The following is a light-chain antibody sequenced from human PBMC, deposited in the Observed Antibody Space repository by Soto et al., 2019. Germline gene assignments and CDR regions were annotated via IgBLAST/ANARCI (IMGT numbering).Light chain of an antibody. V-gene: IGLV2-8*01. CDR1: SSDVGGYNS. CDR2: EVS. CDR3: SSYAGTNNLV. Sequence: QSALTQPPSASGSPGQSVTISCTGTSSDVGGYNSVSWYQQHPGKAPKLMIYEVSKRPSGVPDRFPGSKSGNTASLTVSVLQAEHEADYYCSSYAGTNNLVFGGGTKLTVL. J-gene: IGLJ2*01.